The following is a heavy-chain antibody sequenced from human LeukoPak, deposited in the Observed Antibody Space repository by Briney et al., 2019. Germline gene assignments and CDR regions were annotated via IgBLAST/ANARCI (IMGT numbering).Heavy chain of an antibody. CDR1: GYTFTGYY. J-gene: IGHJ4*02. CDR2: INPDSGGT. V-gene: IGHV1-2*06. CDR3: ARVSGYYYYFDY. Sequence: ASVKVSCKASGYTFTGYYMHWVRQAPGHGLEWIGRINPDSGGTNYAQKFQGRVTMTRDTSISTAYMDVSRLRSDDTAVYYCARVSGYYYYFDYWGQGTLVTVSS. D-gene: IGHD3-22*01.